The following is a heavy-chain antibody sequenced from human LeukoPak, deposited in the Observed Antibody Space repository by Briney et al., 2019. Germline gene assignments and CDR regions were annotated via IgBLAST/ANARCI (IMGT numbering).Heavy chain of an antibody. D-gene: IGHD3-22*01. CDR3: AKDFTPTMIVLVITTGFDY. J-gene: IGHJ4*02. Sequence: GGSLRLSCAASGFTFSSYAMSWVRQAPGKGLEWVSAISGSGGSTYYADSVKGRFTISRDNSKNTLYLQMNSLRAEDTAVYYCAKDFTPTMIVLVITTGFDYWGQGTLVTVSS. CDR1: GFTFSSYA. V-gene: IGHV3-23*01. CDR2: ISGSGGST.